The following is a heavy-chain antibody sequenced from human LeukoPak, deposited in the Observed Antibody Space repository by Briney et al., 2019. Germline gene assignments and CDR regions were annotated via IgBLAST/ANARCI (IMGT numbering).Heavy chain of an antibody. D-gene: IGHD4-23*01. CDR1: GYSFTSYG. CDR3: ARNLGYGGNPYFDY. Sequence: ASVKVSCKASGYSFTSYGISWVRQAPGQGLEWMGWISAYNGNTNYAQKFQGRVTMTTDTSTSTAYIELRSLRSDDTAGYYCARNLGYGGNPYFDYWGQGTLVTVSS. J-gene: IGHJ4*02. V-gene: IGHV1-18*01. CDR2: ISAYNGNT.